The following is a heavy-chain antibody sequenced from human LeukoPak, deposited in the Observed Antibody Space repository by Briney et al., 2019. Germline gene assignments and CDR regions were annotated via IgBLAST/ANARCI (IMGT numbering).Heavy chain of an antibody. CDR3: ARDSEPHY. CDR2: ISTSSSYI. CDR1: GFTFSTYS. D-gene: IGHD1-14*01. Sequence: GGSLRLSCAASGFTFSTYSMNWVRQAPGKGLEWVSSISTSSSYIYYADSVKGRFTISRDNAKKSVYLQMNSLRAEDTAVYYCARDSEPHYWGQGTLVTVSS. J-gene: IGHJ4*02. V-gene: IGHV3-21*01.